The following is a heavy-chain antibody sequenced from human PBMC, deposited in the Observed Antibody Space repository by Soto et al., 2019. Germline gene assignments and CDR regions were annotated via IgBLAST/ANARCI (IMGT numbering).Heavy chain of an antibody. CDR3: ARKARIVATINQLDWYYFDY. J-gene: IGHJ4*02. CDR2: IYHSGST. CDR1: GGSISSSNW. Sequence: QVQLQESGPGLVKPSGTLSLTCAVSGGSISSSNWWSWVRQPPGKGLEWIGEIYHSGSTNYNPSLKSRVTISVVKSKNQFSLKLSSVTAADTAVYYCARKARIVATINQLDWYYFDYWGQGTLVTVSS. D-gene: IGHD5-12*01. V-gene: IGHV4-4*02.